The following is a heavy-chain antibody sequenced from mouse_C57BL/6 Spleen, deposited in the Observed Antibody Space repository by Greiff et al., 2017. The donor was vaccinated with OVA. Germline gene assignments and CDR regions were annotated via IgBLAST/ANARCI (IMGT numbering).Heavy chain of an antibody. CDR1: GYTFTDYE. CDR2: IDPETGGT. Sequence: VQLQESGAELVRPGASVTLSCKASGYTFTDYEMHWVKQTPVHGLEWIGAIDPETGGTAYNQKFKGKAILTADKSSSTAYMELRSLTSEDSAVYYRTRRSNLYYYAMDYRGQRTSVTGSS. V-gene: IGHV1-15*01. CDR3: TRRSNLYYYAMDY. D-gene: IGHD2-5*01. J-gene: IGHJ4*01.